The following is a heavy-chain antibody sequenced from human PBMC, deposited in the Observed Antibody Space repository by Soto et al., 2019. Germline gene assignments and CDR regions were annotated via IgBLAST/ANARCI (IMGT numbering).Heavy chain of an antibody. CDR1: GGSISSGGYS. CDR2: IYHSGST. Sequence: SETLSLTCAVSGGSISSGGYSWSWIRQPPGKGLEWIGYIYHSGSTYYNPSLKSRVTISVDRSKNQFSLKLSSVTAADAAVYYCARGLNTAAALDYWGQGTLVTVSS. V-gene: IGHV4-30-2*01. J-gene: IGHJ4*02. D-gene: IGHD6-13*01. CDR3: ARGLNTAAALDY.